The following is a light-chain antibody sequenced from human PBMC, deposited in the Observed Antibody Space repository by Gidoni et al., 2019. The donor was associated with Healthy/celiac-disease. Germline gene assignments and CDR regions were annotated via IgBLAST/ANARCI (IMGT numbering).Light chain of an antibody. CDR2: KAS. CDR3: QQYRT. V-gene: IGKV1-5*03. CDR1: QSISSW. Sequence: DIQMTQSPPTLSASVGDRVTITCRASQSISSWLAWYQQKPGKAPKLLIYKASSLESGVPSRFSGSGSGTEFTLTISSLQPDDFATYYCQQYRTFGQGTKLEIK. J-gene: IGKJ2*01.